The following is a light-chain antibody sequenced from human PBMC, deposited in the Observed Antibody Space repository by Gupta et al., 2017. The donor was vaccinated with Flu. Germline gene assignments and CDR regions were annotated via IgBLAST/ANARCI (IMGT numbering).Light chain of an antibody. CDR3: QQSYSTALWT. J-gene: IGKJ3*01. Sequence: HKSGQAPNLLVYRAARLQSGVPSRLSGSGSGTEFTLTISSLQPEDCATYFCQQSYSTALWTYCPWTKVDIK. V-gene: IGKV1-39*01. CDR2: RAA.